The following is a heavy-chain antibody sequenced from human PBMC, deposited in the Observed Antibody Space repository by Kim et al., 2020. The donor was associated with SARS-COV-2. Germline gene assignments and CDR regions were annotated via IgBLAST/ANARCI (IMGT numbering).Heavy chain of an antibody. Sequence: ASVKVSCKASGYTFTSHEIKWVRQAAGQGLEWMGWMNPHSGNTGSAQKFRGRVTMTRDISTSTAFMELSSLTSDDTAVYYCAITSGWYYYYATDVWGQGTTVTVSS. J-gene: IGHJ6*02. V-gene: IGHV1-8*01. CDR3: AITSGWYYYYATDV. D-gene: IGHD6-19*01. CDR2: MNPHSGNT. CDR1: GYTFTSHE.